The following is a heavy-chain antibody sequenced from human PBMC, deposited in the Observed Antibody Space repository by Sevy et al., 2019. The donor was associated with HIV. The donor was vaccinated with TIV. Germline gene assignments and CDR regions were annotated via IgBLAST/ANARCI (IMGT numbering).Heavy chain of an antibody. D-gene: IGHD3-22*01. CDR3: AKKEGSSGGYSPLDAFDI. CDR2: ISGSGGST. J-gene: IGHJ3*02. Sequence: GGSLRLSCASSGFTFSSYAMSWVRQAPGKGLEWVSAISGSGGSTDNADSVKGRLTISRDNSKNTLYLQMNRLRAEDTAVYYYAKKEGSSGGYSPLDAFDIWGQGTMVTVSS. V-gene: IGHV3-23*01. CDR1: GFTFSSYA.